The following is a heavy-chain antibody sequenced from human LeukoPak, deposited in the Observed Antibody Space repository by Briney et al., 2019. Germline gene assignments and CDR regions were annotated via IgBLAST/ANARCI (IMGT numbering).Heavy chain of an antibody. CDR2: IIGSDGTT. V-gene: IGHV3-23*01. CDR3: AKGTYRIQVLDY. Sequence: PGGSLRLSCAASGFIFSSYAMSWVRQAPGKALEWVSAIIGSDGTTYYADSVKGRFTISRDNSKNTLYLQMNSLRAEDTAVYYCAKGTYRIQVLDYWGQGTLVTVSS. CDR1: GFIFSSYA. J-gene: IGHJ4*02. D-gene: IGHD5-18*01.